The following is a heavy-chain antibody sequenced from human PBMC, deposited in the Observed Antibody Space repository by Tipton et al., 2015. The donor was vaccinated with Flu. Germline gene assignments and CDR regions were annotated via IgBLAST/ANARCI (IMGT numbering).Heavy chain of an antibody. CDR1: NGSLSAYY. CDR3: ARDPSLGMPEYFDS. V-gene: IGHV4-59*01. CDR2: IYNSGYT. J-gene: IGHJ4*02. Sequence: TLSLTCIVPNGSLSAYYWNWIRQSPGKGLEWIGYIYNSGYTSYHPSFKSRVTISVGTSKNQFSLRLNSVTAADTAVYFCARDPSLGMPEYFDSWGQGSLVTVSS. D-gene: IGHD2-2*01.